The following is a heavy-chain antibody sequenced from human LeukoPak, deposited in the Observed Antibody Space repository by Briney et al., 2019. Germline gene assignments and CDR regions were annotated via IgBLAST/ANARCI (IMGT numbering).Heavy chain of an antibody. V-gene: IGHV4-34*01. CDR2: INHGGST. CDR1: GGSFSGYH. CDR3: ARVRGDRLAVAGGVSRYYYYMDV. J-gene: IGHJ6*03. D-gene: IGHD6-19*01. Sequence: SETLSLTCAVYGGSFSGYHWSWIRQPPGKGLEWKGEINHGGSTSYNPSLKSRVTITVDTSKNRFSLKLSSVTAADTAVYYCARVRGDRLAVAGGVSRYYYYMDVWGKGTTVTVSS.